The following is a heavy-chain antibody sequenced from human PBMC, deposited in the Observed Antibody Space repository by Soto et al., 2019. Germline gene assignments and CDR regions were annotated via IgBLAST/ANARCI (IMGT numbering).Heavy chain of an antibody. CDR1: GYTFTSYD. V-gene: IGHV1-8*01. J-gene: IGHJ4*02. CDR2: MNPNSGNT. CDR3: TRDTYSFWSGPSFFSF. D-gene: IGHD3-3*01. Sequence: ASVKVSCKASGYTFTSYDINWVRQATGQGLEWMGWMNPNSGNTGYAQKFQGRVIMTRNTSISTAYMELNNLRAEDTALYRCTRDTYSFWSGPSFFSFWGQGTLVTVSS.